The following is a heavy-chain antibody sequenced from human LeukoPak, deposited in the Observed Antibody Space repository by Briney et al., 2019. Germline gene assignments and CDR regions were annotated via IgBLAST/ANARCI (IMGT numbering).Heavy chain of an antibody. CDR1: GFTFSSYA. V-gene: IGHV3-23*01. Sequence: GGSLRLSCAASGFTFSSYAMSWVRQAPGKGLEWVSAISGSGGSTYYADSVKGRFTISRDNAKNSLYLQMNSLRAEDTAVYYCARGRAERIVVVPAAIYYFDYWGQGTLVTVSS. CDR2: ISGSGGST. J-gene: IGHJ4*02. D-gene: IGHD2-2*01. CDR3: ARGRAERIVVVPAAIYYFDY.